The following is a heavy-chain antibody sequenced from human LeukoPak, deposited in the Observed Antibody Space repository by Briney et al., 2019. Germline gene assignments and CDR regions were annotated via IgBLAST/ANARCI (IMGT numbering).Heavy chain of an antibody. CDR1: GFTFSNYG. CDR2: IQYDGSNK. Sequence: QPGGCLRLSCAASGFTFSNYGIHWVRQVSGKGLEWVAFIQYDGSNKYYADSVKGRFTISRDNSKNTVYLQMNSLRAEDTAVYYCAKFWYFDSGGYYSPFDYWGQGTLVTVSS. V-gene: IGHV3-30*02. CDR3: AKFWYFDSGGYYSPFDY. D-gene: IGHD3-22*01. J-gene: IGHJ4*02.